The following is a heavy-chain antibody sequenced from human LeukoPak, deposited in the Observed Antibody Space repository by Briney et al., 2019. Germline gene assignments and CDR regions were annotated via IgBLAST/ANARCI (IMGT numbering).Heavy chain of an antibody. D-gene: IGHD2-15*01. CDR3: ARVRSGSLYYYGMDV. J-gene: IGHJ6*02. CDR1: GYTFTCYY. CDR2: INPNSGGT. Sequence: ASVKVSCKASGYTFTCYYKHWVRQAPGQGLEWMGWINPNSGGTNYAQKFQGRVTMTRDTSISTAYMELSRLRSDDTDVYYCARVRSGSLYYYGMDVWGQGTTVTVSS. V-gene: IGHV1-2*02.